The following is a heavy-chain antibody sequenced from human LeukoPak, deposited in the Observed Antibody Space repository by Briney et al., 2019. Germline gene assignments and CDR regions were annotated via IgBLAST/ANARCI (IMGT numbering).Heavy chain of an antibody. V-gene: IGHV3-21*01. CDR1: GFTFSSYG. CDR2: ISSSSSYI. Sequence: PGGSLRLSCAASGFTFSSYGMHWVRQAPGKGLEWVSSISSSSSYIYYADSVKGRFTISRDNAKNSLYLQMNSLRAEDTAVYYCARVAAGTVPPIDYWGQGTLVTVSS. CDR3: ARVAAGTVPPIDY. D-gene: IGHD6-13*01. J-gene: IGHJ4*02.